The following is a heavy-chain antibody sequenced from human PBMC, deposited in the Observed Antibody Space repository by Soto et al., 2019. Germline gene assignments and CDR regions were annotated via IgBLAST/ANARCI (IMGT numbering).Heavy chain of an antibody. D-gene: IGHD3-22*01. J-gene: IGHJ6*02. CDR3: ARDYYDSSGYGPLYYYYYYGMDV. CDR1: GGTFSSYA. Sequence: WASVKVSCKASGGTFSSYAISWVRQAPGQGLEWMGGIIPIFGTANYAQKFQGRVTITADESTSTAYMELSSLRSEDTAVYYCARDYYDSSGYGPLYYYYYYGMDVWGQGTTVTVSS. V-gene: IGHV1-69*13. CDR2: IIPIFGTA.